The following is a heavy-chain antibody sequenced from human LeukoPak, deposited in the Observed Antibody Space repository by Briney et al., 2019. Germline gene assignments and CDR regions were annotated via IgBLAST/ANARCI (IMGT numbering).Heavy chain of an antibody. CDR2: ISRDGSSM. Sequence: PGGSLRLSCAASGFTFSDYHMTWIRQAPGKGLEWVSYISRDGSSMSYADSVKGRFTISRDNTKNSLYLHVNSLKAEDTAVYYCARAHIPLADYWGQGTLVTVSS. CDR3: ARAHIPLADY. CDR1: GFTFSDYH. V-gene: IGHV3-11*04. J-gene: IGHJ4*02. D-gene: IGHD1-1*01.